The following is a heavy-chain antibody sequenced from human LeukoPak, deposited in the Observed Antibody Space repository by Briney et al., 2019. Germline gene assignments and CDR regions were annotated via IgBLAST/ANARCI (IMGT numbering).Heavy chain of an antibody. CDR3: ARTARVFDS. Sequence: SETLSLTCTVSGGSISSSRYYWAWIRQPPGKGLEWIGSIYYSGSTYYNPSLQSRLTITVDTSKNQFSLKLSSVTAADTAVFYCARTARVFDSWGPGILVTVSS. D-gene: IGHD3-10*01. J-gene: IGHJ4*02. CDR1: GGSISSSRYY. V-gene: IGHV4-39*01. CDR2: IYYSGST.